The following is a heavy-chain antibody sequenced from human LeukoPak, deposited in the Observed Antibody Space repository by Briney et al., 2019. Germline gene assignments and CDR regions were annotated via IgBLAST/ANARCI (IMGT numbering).Heavy chain of an antibody. V-gene: IGHV3-23*01. CDR2: ISGSGGST. CDR1: GFTSSSYA. J-gene: IGHJ5*02. D-gene: IGHD6-19*01. Sequence: GGSLRLSCAASGFTSSSYARSWVRQAPGKGLEWVSAISGSGGSTYYADSVKGRFTISRDNSKNTLYLQMNSLRAEDTAVYYCAKDPFASSGWLNWFDPWGQGTLVTVSS. CDR3: AKDPFASSGWLNWFDP.